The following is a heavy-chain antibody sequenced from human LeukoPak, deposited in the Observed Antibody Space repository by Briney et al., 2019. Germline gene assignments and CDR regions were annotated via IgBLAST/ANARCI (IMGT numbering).Heavy chain of an antibody. V-gene: IGHV3-53*01. CDR3: ARGDQWLVSFDY. Sequence: GGSLRLSCAASGFTFSSYSMNWVRQAPGKGLEWVSVIYSGGSTYYADSVKGRFTISRDNSKNTMYLQMNSLRAEDTAVYYCARGDQWLVSFDYWGQGTLVTVST. CDR1: GFTFSSYS. CDR2: IYSGGST. D-gene: IGHD6-19*01. J-gene: IGHJ4*02.